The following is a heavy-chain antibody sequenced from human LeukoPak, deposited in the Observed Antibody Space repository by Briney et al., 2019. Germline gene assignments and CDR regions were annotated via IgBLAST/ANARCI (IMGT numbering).Heavy chain of an antibody. CDR1: GYSISSGYY. Sequence: SETLSLTCAVSGYSISSGYYWGWIRQPPGKGLEWIGSIYHSGSTYYNPSLKSRVTISVDTSKNQFSLKLSSVTAADTAVYYCASPSGTKVRPYWYFDLWGRGTLVTVSS. CDR3: ASPSGTKVRPYWYFDL. V-gene: IGHV4-38-2*01. D-gene: IGHD3-10*01. J-gene: IGHJ2*01. CDR2: IYHSGST.